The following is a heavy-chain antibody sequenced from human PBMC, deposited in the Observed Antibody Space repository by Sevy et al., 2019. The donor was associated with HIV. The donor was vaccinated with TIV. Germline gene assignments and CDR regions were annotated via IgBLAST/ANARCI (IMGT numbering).Heavy chain of an antibody. Sequence: ASVKVSCKASGYNFIGYYVHWVRQAPGQGLEWIGRINPMNGDTKYVQKFQGRVTMTRDMSVSTAYMEVSRLKSDDTAIYYCAGRISGWYDWFDPWGQGTLVTVSS. J-gene: IGHJ5*02. CDR3: AGRISGWYDWFDP. CDR2: INPMNGDT. CDR1: GYNFIGYY. V-gene: IGHV1-2*06. D-gene: IGHD6-19*01.